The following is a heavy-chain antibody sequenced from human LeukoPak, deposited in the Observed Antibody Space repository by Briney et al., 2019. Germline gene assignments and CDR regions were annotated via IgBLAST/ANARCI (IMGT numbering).Heavy chain of an antibody. CDR2: ISGSGGST. CDR3: AKDLYFSGSDY. D-gene: IGHD3-10*01. V-gene: IGHV3-23*01. CDR1: GFTFSSYT. Sequence: GGSLRLSCAASGFTFSSYTMSWVRQAPGKGLEWVSAISGSGGSTYYADSVKGRFTIARDNSKNTLYLQMNSLRAEDTAVYYCAKDLYFSGSDYWGQGTLVTVSS. J-gene: IGHJ4*02.